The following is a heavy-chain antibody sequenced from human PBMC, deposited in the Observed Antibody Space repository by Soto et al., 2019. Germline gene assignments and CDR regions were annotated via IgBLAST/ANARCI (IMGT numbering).Heavy chain of an antibody. CDR3: AREALRGWPDY. D-gene: IGHD4-17*01. CDR1: GGSISSGGYY. Sequence: SETLSLTCTVSGGSISSGGYYWSWIRQHPGKGLEWIGYIYYSGSTYYNPSLKSRVTISVDTSKNQFSLKLSSVTAADTAVYYCAREALRGWPDYWGQGTLVTVSS. J-gene: IGHJ4*02. CDR2: IYYSGST. V-gene: IGHV4-31*03.